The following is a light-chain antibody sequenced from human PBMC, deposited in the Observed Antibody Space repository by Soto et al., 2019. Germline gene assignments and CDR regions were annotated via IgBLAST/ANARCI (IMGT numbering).Light chain of an antibody. V-gene: IGKV1-39*01. CDR1: ESIARN. Sequence: DIQMTQSPSSLSASVGDRVTITCRASESIARNLNWYQQKPGKAPKLLIYAASSLQNGVPSRFRGGGSGTAFTLTISNLQPEDFATYYCQQSYSALSLTFGQGTRLEIK. CDR3: QQSYSALSLT. CDR2: AAS. J-gene: IGKJ5*01.